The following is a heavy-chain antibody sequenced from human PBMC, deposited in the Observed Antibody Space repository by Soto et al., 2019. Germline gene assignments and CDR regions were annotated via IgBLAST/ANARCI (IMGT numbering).Heavy chain of an antibody. D-gene: IGHD1-26*01. CDR1: VFTFSLYS. Sequence: PGGSLRLSCAASVFTFSLYSMIWVRQAPGKGLEWVASITISSSYIYYEDSLKGRFTISRDNAKNSLFLQLDSLRAEDTAVYYCARGGAMGVDYWGQGTMVTLSS. V-gene: IGHV3-21*01. J-gene: IGHJ4*02. CDR2: ITISSSYI. CDR3: ARGGAMGVDY.